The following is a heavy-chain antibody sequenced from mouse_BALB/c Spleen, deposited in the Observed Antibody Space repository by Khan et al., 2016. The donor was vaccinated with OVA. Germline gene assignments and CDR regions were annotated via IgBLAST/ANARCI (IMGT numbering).Heavy chain of an antibody. Sequence: QIQLVQSGPELKKPGETVRISCKASGYTFTTAGMQWVQKMPGKGLKWIGWINTHSGVPKYAEDFKGRFAFSLETSASTAYLQITNLNNEETATYFCARGGASYYRNDGGAMEYWGQGTSVTVAS. D-gene: IGHD2-14*01. V-gene: IGHV9-4*02. J-gene: IGHJ4*01. CDR3: ARGGASYYRNDGGAMEY. CDR2: INTHSGVP. CDR1: GYTFTTAG.